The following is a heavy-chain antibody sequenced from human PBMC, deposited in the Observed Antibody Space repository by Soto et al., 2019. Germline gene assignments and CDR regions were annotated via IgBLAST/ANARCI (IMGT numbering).Heavy chain of an antibody. CDR3: AKELRSGWYYFDY. CDR2: ISRDGSNK. V-gene: IGHV3-30*18. J-gene: IGHJ4*02. CDR1: GFTFSSYG. D-gene: IGHD6-19*01. Sequence: GGSLRLSCAASGFTFSSYGMHWVRQAPGKGLEWVAVISRDGSNKFYADSVKGRFTISRDSSKNTVYLQMNSLRAEDTALYYCAKELRSGWYYFDYWGQGTLVTVSS.